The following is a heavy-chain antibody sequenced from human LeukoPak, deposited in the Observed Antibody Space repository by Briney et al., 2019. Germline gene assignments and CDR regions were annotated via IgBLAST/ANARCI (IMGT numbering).Heavy chain of an antibody. CDR1: GYTFTSYY. J-gene: IGHJ4*02. CDR2: INPSGGST. D-gene: IGHD3-10*01. Sequence: ASVKVSCKASGYTFTSYYMHWVRQAPGQGLEWMGIINPSGGSTSYAQKFQGRVTITTDESTSTAYMELSSLRSEDTAVYYCARDQYGSGSMDYWGQGTLVTVSS. V-gene: IGHV1-46*01. CDR3: ARDQYGSGSMDY.